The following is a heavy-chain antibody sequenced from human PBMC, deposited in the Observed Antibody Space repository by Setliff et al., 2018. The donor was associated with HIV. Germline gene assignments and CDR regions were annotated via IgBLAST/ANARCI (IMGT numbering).Heavy chain of an antibody. J-gene: IGHJ6*03. Sequence: SETRSLTCAVSGYPIIEAYYWLWIRQSPTKGLEYIGIIFRGVTTYYNPSLRSRVALSMDTSKNQFSLRLSSVTAADTAIYYCARADSRRGAGYQYMDVWGKGTTVTVSS. D-gene: IGHD4-4*01. CDR2: IFRGVTT. CDR1: GYPIIEAYY. V-gene: IGHV4-38-2*01. CDR3: ARADSRRGAGYQYMDV.